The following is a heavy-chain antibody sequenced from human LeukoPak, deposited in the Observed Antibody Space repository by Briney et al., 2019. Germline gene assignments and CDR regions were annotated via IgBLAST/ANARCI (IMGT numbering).Heavy chain of an antibody. V-gene: IGHV4-31*03. D-gene: IGHD6-13*01. CDR1: GGSISSGGYY. Sequence: KTSETLSLTCTVSGGSISSGGYYWSWIRQHPGKGLEWIGYSYYSGSTYYNPSLKSRVTISVDTSKNQFSRKLSSVTAADTAVYYCARAGSSSSWYDFGYHYYYGMDVWGQGTTVTVSS. CDR2: SYYSGST. J-gene: IGHJ6*02. CDR3: ARAGSSSSWYDFGYHYYYGMDV.